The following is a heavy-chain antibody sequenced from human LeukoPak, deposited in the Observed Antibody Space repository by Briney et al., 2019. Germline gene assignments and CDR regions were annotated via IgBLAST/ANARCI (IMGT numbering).Heavy chain of an antibody. CDR3: ARDLPPPYYYGSGSYLAGNWFDP. Sequence: GGSLRLSCAASGFTFSSYGMSWVRQAPGKGLEWVANIKQDGSEKYYVDSVKGRFTISRDNAKNSLYLQMNSLRAEDTAVYYCARDLPPPYYYGSGSYLAGNWFDPWGQGTLVTVSS. CDR2: IKQDGSEK. D-gene: IGHD3-10*01. V-gene: IGHV3-7*01. J-gene: IGHJ5*02. CDR1: GFTFSSYG.